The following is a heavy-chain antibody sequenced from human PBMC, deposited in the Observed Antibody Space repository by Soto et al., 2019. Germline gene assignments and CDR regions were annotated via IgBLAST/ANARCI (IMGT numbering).Heavy chain of an antibody. CDR3: ASGFFDYSYNWFDP. CDR2: FHYGEST. CDR1: GGSISSGPYS. V-gene: IGHV4-39*07. J-gene: IGHJ5*02. Sequence: SETLPLTCTVSGGSISSGPYSWGWIRQPPGEGLEWIATFHYGESTYYNPSLKSRVTISVDTSKNQFSLKLSSVTAADTAVYYCASGFFDYSYNWFDPWGQGTLVTVSS. D-gene: IGHD3-9*01.